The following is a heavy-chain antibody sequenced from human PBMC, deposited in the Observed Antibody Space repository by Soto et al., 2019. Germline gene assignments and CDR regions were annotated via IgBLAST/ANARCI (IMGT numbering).Heavy chain of an antibody. J-gene: IGHJ4*02. CDR3: ARHATGWTYPLDY. CDR2: IYYIGST. D-gene: IGHD3-3*01. Sequence: QVHLQESDPGLVKPSETLSLTCTVSSGYISGSYWAWIRQPPGKGLEYIGHIYYIGSTNYSPSLQSRVTMSVDTSKNQFSLKLTSVTAADTAGYYCARHATGWTYPLDYWGQGTLVTVSS. V-gene: IGHV4-59*08. CDR1: SGYISGSY.